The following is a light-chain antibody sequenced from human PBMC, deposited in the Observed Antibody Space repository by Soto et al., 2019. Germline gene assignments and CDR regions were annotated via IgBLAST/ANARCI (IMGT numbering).Light chain of an antibody. Sequence: QSALTQPASVSGSPGQSITISCTGTISDVGSYDLVSWYQQHPGKAPKLMIYEGSKRPSWVSSRFSGSKSGNTASLTISGLQPEDEADYYCCSYAGSSTSWVFGGGTKVTVL. J-gene: IGLJ3*02. CDR1: ISDVGSYDL. CDR2: EGS. V-gene: IGLV2-23*01. CDR3: CSYAGSSTSWV.